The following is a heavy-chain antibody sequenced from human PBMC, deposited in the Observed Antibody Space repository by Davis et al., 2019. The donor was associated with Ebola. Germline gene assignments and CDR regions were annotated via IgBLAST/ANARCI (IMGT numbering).Heavy chain of an antibody. CDR2: IYHSGST. J-gene: IGHJ2*01. CDR1: GGSISSSNW. Sequence: SETLSLTCAVSGGSISSSNWWSWVRQPPGKGLEWIGEIYHSGSTNYNPSLKSRVTISVDTSKNQFSLKLSSVTAADTAVYYCARVGYCTGGVCWYFDLWGRGTLVTVSS. V-gene: IGHV4-4*02. CDR3: ARVGYCTGGVCWYFDL. D-gene: IGHD2-8*02.